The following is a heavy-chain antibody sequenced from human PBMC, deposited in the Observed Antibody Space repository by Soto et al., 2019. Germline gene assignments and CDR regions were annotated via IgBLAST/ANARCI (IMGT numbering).Heavy chain of an antibody. J-gene: IGHJ6*03. Sequence: GGSLRLSCAASGFTFSSYAMSWVRQAPGKGLEWVSAISGSGGSTYYADSVKGRFTISRGNSKNTLYLQMNSLRAEDTAVYYCAKNERGEYYYYYMDVWGKGTTVTVSS. V-gene: IGHV3-23*01. CDR3: AKNERGEYYYYYMDV. CDR2: ISGSGGST. CDR1: GFTFSSYA. D-gene: IGHD3-16*01.